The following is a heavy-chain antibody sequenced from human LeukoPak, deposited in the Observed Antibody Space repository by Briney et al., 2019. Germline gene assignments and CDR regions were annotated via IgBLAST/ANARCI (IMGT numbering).Heavy chain of an antibody. D-gene: IGHD1-20*01. CDR1: GFIFRSYE. J-gene: IGHJ5*02. CDR2: ISAYDSTV. Sequence: GGSLRLSCAASGFIFRSYEMNWVRQPPGKGLEWVSYISAYDSTVYYADSVKGRFTISRDNDNNSLYPQMNSLRAEDTAVYYCARETNWKVFDPWGQGTLVTVSS. V-gene: IGHV3-48*03. CDR3: ARETNWKVFDP.